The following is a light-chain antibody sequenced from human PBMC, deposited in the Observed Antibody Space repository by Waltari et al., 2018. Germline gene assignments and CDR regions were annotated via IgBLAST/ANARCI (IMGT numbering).Light chain of an antibody. CDR3: SSSTGTTWV. CDR2: DVS. V-gene: IGLV2-14*03. J-gene: IGLJ3*02. CDR1: SSEVGVYHY. Sequence: QSALTQPASVSGSPGQSITISCSGISSEVGVYHYVSWYQQHAGKSPELMIYDVSNRPSGVSNRFSGSKSGSTASLTISGLQAEDEADYYCSSSTGTTWVFGGGTKVSVL.